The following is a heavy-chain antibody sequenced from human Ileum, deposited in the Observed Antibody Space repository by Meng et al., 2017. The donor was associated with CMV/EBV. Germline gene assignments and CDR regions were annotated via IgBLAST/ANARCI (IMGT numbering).Heavy chain of an antibody. J-gene: IGHJ4*02. CDR1: GFTVSSNY. Sequence: GESLKISCAASGFTVSSNYMSWVRQAPGKGLEWVSVIYSGGKTYYAESVKGRFTISRDNSKNTLYLQMNSVRPEDTAVYYCAREGRGTYGGQYHFDYWGQGTLVTVSS. V-gene: IGHV3-66*02. D-gene: IGHD4/OR15-4a*01. CDR3: AREGRGTYGGQYHFDY. CDR2: IYSGGKT.